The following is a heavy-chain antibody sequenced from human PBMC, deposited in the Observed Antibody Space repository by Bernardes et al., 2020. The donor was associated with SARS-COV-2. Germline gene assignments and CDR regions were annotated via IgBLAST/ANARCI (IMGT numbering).Heavy chain of an antibody. D-gene: IGHD2-8*02. CDR3: VRGTGGYGDCDY. Sequence: GGSRRLSCVASGCTFSNYWRHWVRQVQGKGLVWVSRMETDGSSSNFADSVTGRFTISRDNAKNTVYLQMNSLRADDTAIYYCVRGTGGYGDCDYWGQGTLVTVSS. V-gene: IGHV3-74*01. CDR2: METDGSSS. J-gene: IGHJ4*02. CDR1: GCTFSNYW.